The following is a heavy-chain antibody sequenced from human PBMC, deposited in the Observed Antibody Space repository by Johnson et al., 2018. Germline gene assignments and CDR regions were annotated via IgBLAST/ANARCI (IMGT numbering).Heavy chain of an antibody. J-gene: IGHJ3*02. CDR2: IWYDGSRK. CDR3: TRDSAGACDI. D-gene: IGHD6-13*01. CDR1: GFTFSRFG. V-gene: IGHV3-33*01. Sequence: QVQLVESGGGVVQAGRSLRLSCAASGFTFSRFGMHWVRQAPGKGLEWVAVIWYDGSRKYYVDSVGGRFTFPRDNSKNTVNLQMNSRRAEETGVYYCTRDSAGACDIWGQGTMVTVSS.